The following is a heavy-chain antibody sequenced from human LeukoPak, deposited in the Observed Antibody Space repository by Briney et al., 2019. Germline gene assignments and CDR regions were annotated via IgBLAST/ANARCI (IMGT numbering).Heavy chain of an antibody. CDR1: GGSISSGGYS. D-gene: IGHD4-23*01. CDR2: VYHSGST. CDR3: ARGVYGGNSGLRFDY. J-gene: IGHJ4*02. V-gene: IGHV4-30-2*01. Sequence: SQTLSLTCAVSGGSISSGGYSWSWLRQPPGKGLEWFGYVYHSGSTYYNPSLKSRVTISVDRSKNQFSLKLSSVTAADTAVHYCARGVYGGNSGLRFDYWGQGTLVTVSS.